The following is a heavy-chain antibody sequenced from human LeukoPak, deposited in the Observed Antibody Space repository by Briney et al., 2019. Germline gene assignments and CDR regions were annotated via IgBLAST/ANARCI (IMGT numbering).Heavy chain of an antibody. V-gene: IGHV3-53*01. CDR2: IYSGGST. CDR3: ARVHYGSGNFDY. CDR1: GFTFNTYN. J-gene: IGHJ4*02. Sequence: GGSLRLSCVASGFTFNTYNMNWVRQAPGKGLEWVSVIYSGGSTYYADSVKGRFTISRDNSKNTLYLQMNSLRAEDTAVYYCARVHYGSGNFDYWGQGTLVTVSS. D-gene: IGHD3-10*01.